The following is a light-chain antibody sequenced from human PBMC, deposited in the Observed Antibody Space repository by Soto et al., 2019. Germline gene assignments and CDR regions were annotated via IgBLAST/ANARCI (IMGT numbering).Light chain of an antibody. Sequence: DIQMTQSPSTLSASVGDRATIPCRASQSISSWLAWYQQKPGKAPKLLIYDAASLESGVPSRFSGSGAGTEFTLTISSLQPDDFATYYCQQYNSYSWTFGQGTKVDI. V-gene: IGKV1-5*01. J-gene: IGKJ1*01. CDR1: QSISSW. CDR3: QQYNSYSWT. CDR2: DAA.